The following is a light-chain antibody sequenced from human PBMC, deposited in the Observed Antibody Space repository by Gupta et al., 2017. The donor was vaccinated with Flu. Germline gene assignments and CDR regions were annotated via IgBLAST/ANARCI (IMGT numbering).Light chain of an antibody. CDR1: QSVSVN. J-gene: IGKJ2*01. CDR2: GAS. V-gene: IGKV3-15*01. Sequence: TVMTQSPATLSVSPGETVTLSCRASQSVSVNVAWYQQKPGQAPRLLIYGASTRATGVPARFSGSGSGTEFTLTIDSLQSEDFAVYDCQQYDSWPHSFGQGSKVEIK. CDR3: QQYDSWPHS.